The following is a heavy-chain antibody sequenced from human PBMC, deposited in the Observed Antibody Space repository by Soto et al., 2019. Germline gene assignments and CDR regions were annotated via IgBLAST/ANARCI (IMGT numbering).Heavy chain of an antibody. J-gene: IGHJ5*02. D-gene: IGHD6-19*01. V-gene: IGHV4-31*03. CDR1: GGSISSGGYY. CDR2: IYYSGST. CDR3: ARSEQWLEGNWFDP. Sequence: SETLSLTCTVSGGSISSGGYYWSWIRQHPGKGLEWIGYIYYSGSTYYNPSLKSRVIISVDTSKNQFSLKLSSVTAADTAVYYCARSEQWLEGNWFDPWGQGTLVTVSS.